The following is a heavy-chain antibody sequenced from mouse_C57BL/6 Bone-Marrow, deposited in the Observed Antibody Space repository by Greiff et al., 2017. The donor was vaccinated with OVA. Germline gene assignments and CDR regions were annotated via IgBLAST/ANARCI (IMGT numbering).Heavy chain of an antibody. CDR2: IYPRSGNT. D-gene: IGHD2-3*01. CDR1: GYTFTSYG. V-gene: IGHV1-81*01. Sequence: QVQLKQSGAELARPGASVKLSCKASGYTFTSYGISWVKQRTGQGLEWIGEIYPRSGNTYYNEKFKGKATLTADKSSSTAYMELRSLTSEDSAVYFCARSWLLRFAYWGQGTLVTVSA. CDR3: ARSWLLRFAY. J-gene: IGHJ3*01.